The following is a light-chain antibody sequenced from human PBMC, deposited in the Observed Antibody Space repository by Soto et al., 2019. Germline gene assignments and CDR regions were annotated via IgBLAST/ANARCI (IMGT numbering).Light chain of an antibody. Sequence: DIVMTQSLDSLAVSLGERATINCKSSQSVLYSSSNKNYLAWYQQKPGQPPKLLIYWASTRESGVPDRFSGSGSGTDFTLTISSLQAEDVAVYYCQQYYSTPQTFGQGTKVDIK. V-gene: IGKV4-1*01. CDR1: QSVLYSSSNKNY. CDR2: WAS. J-gene: IGKJ1*01. CDR3: QQYYSTPQT.